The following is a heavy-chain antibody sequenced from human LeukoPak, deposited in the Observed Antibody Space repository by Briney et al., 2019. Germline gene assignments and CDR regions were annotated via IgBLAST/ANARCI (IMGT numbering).Heavy chain of an antibody. CDR2: ISGSGGST. V-gene: IGHV3-23*01. CDR1: AFSFSSDD. Sequence: GGSLRLFCAASAFSFSSDDMNWVREAPGKGLEWVSAISGSGGSTYYADSVKGRFTISRDNSKNTLYLQMNSLRAEDTAVYYCAKDRIAVAPYYFDYWGQGTLVTVSS. CDR3: AKDRIAVAPYYFDY. J-gene: IGHJ4*02. D-gene: IGHD6-19*01.